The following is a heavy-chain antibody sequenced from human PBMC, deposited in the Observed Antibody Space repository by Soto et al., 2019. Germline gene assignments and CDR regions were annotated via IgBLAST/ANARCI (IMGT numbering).Heavy chain of an antibody. CDR1: GFTFINYA. CDR3: ARHLSHLRSGWRDS. V-gene: IGHV3-30*09. D-gene: IGHD3-3*02. CDR2: ISGDGRNE. J-gene: IGHJ5*01. Sequence: LSLSCGVSGFTFINYAMHWVRQVPGKGLEWVALISGDGRNEYYVDSVKGRFAISRDNSRNTLYLKMNSLGYDDTAVYYCARHLSHLRSGWRDSWGQGTLGTV.